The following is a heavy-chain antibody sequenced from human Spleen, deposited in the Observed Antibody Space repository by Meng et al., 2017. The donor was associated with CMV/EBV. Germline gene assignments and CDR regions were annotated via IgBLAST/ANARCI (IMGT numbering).Heavy chain of an antibody. CDR1: GFTVSSDY. J-gene: IGHJ4*02. CDR3: ASGPFKN. CDR2: IYGDGRT. V-gene: IGHV3-53*01. Sequence: WSLRLSCAASGFTVSSDYMAWVRQAPGKGLEWVSGIYGDGRTYYADFVKGRFTISRDDSKNTVFLQMDSLRAEDSAVYSCASGPFKNWGQGTLVTVSS.